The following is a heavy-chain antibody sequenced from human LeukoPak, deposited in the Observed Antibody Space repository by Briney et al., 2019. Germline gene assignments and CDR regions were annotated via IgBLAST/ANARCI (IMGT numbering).Heavy chain of an antibody. CDR2: FYETGST. J-gene: IGHJ6*03. CDR1: GYSISSGYY. D-gene: IGHD2-15*01. CDR3: ARFAGDSSYYFYYMDV. V-gene: IGHV4-38-2*02. Sequence: PSETLSLTCSVSGYSISSGYYWGWIRQPPGKGLEWIGSFYETGSTYYNPSLRSRVTISEDTSKNQFSLKLSSVTAADTAVYYCARFAGDSSYYFYYMDVWGKGTTVTISS.